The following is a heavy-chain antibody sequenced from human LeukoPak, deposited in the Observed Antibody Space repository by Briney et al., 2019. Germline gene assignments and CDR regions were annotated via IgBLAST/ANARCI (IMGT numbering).Heavy chain of an antibody. CDR1: GGSFSGYY. CDR3: ARGKYCSSTSCLYYYYYYGMDV. V-gene: IGHV4-34*01. Sequence: PSETLSLTCAVYGGSFSGYYWSWIRQPPGKGLEWIGEINHSGSTNYNPSLKSRVTISVDTSKNQFSLKLSSVTAADTAVYYCARGKYCSSTSCLYYYYYYGMDVWGQGTTVTVSS. CDR2: INHSGST. J-gene: IGHJ6*02. D-gene: IGHD2-2*01.